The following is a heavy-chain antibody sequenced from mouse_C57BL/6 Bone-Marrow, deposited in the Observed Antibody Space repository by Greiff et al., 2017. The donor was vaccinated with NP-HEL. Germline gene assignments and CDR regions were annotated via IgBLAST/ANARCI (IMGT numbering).Heavy chain of an antibody. CDR3: ARVITTVVDWYFDV. D-gene: IGHD1-1*01. Sequence: DVMLVESGGGLVQPGGSLKLSCAASGFTFSDYYMYWVRQTPEKRLEWVAYISNGGGSTYYPDTVKGRFTISRDNAKNTLYLQMSRLKSEDTAMYYCARVITTVVDWYFDVWGTGTTVTVSS. J-gene: IGHJ1*03. CDR2: ISNGGGST. CDR1: GFTFSDYY. V-gene: IGHV5-12*01.